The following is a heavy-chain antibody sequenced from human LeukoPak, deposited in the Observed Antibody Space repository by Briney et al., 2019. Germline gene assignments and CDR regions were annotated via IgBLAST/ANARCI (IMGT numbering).Heavy chain of an antibody. CDR3: ARPNYYDSFFDY. V-gene: IGHV3-74*01. D-gene: IGHD3-22*01. Sequence: GGSLRLSCAASGFTFSSYWMDWVRQAPGKGLVWVSRINSDGSSTSYADSVKGRFTISRDNAKNTLYLQMNSLRAEDTAVYYCARPNYYDSFFDYWGQGTLVTVSS. CDR1: GFTFSSYW. J-gene: IGHJ4*02. CDR2: INSDGSST.